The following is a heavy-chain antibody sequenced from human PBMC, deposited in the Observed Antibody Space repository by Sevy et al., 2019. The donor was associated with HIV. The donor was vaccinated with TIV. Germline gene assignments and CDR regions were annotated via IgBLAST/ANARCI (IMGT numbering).Heavy chain of an antibody. CDR1: GFTFSNYA. V-gene: IGHV3-23*01. Sequence: GGSLRLSCAAYGFTFSNYAMSWVRQTPGKGLEWVSAISGSADATYYTDSVKGRFTISRDNSKNTVYLQMNSLRAEDTAVYYCVKEVSQYSYSDYWGQGTLVTVSS. CDR2: ISGSADAT. D-gene: IGHD5-18*01. J-gene: IGHJ4*02. CDR3: VKEVSQYSYSDY.